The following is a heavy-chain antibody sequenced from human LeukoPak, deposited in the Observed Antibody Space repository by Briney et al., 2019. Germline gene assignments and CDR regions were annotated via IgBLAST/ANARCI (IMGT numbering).Heavy chain of an antibody. CDR1: GGSISNYY. J-gene: IGHJ5*02. Sequence: SETLSLTCTVSGGSISNYYGICIRQPAGKGLVGIGRIYTSGSTNYNPPLKSRVTMSVDTSKNQFSLKLSSVTAADTAVYYCARGDARYSSGWYWFDPWGQGTLVTVSS. V-gene: IGHV4-4*07. CDR2: IYTSGST. CDR3: ARGDARYSSGWYWFDP. D-gene: IGHD6-19*01.